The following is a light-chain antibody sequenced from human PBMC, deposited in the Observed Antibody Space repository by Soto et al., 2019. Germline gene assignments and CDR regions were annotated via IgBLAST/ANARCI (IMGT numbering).Light chain of an antibody. CDR2: GAS. Sequence: EIVMTQSPATLSVSPGERATLSCRASQSVSSNLAWYQQKPGQAPRLLIYGASTRATGIPARFSGSGSGTEFTLTISSLPSEDFAVYSCQQYNNWPPNTFGQGTMLEIK. CDR3: QQYNNWPPNT. V-gene: IGKV3-15*01. J-gene: IGKJ2*01. CDR1: QSVSSN.